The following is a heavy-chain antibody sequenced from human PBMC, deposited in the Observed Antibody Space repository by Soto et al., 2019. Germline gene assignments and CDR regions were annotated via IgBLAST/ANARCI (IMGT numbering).Heavy chain of an antibody. Sequence: QVPLVESGGGVVQPGRSLRLSCAASGFTFSSYAMHWVRQAPGKGLEWVAVISYDGSNKYYADSVKGRFTISRDNSKNTLYLQMNSLRAEDTAVYYCARDLRDDYVWGSYRRGMDVWGQGTTVTVSS. CDR1: GFTFSSYA. J-gene: IGHJ6*02. D-gene: IGHD3-16*02. CDR3: ARDLRDDYVWGSYRRGMDV. CDR2: ISYDGSNK. V-gene: IGHV3-30-3*01.